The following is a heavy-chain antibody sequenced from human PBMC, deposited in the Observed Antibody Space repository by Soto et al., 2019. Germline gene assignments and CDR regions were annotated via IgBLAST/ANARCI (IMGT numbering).Heavy chain of an antibody. D-gene: IGHD2-8*02. CDR3: TGEVASGY. V-gene: IGHV3-30*03. J-gene: IGHJ4*02. CDR1: GFTVSSYG. Sequence: QVQLVDSGGGVVQPGRSLRLSCAASGFTVSSYGMHWVRQAPGKGLEWVTVISRDGGTKYYADSVKGRFTISRDNSRNTLFLEMNSLRGDDMAVYYCTGEVASGYWGQGTLVTVSS. CDR2: ISRDGGTK.